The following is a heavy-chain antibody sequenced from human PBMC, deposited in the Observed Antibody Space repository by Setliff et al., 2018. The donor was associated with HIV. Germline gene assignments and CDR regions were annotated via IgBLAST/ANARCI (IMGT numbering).Heavy chain of an antibody. Sequence: SETLSLTCTVSGASSIYYWGWIRQPPGKGLEWIGSVYHRGNTYYNPSLKSRVTISVDTSKSQFSLKLSSVTAADTAVYYCARQLGVIDYWGQGTLVTVSS. D-gene: IGHD7-27*01. CDR2: VYHRGNT. J-gene: IGHJ4*02. CDR3: ARQLGVIDY. CDR1: GASSIYY. V-gene: IGHV4-39*01.